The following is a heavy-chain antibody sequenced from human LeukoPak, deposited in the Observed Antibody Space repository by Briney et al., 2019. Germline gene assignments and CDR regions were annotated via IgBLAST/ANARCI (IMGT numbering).Heavy chain of an antibody. CDR3: ARASGQYFDY. CDR1: GYTFTTYY. J-gene: IGHJ4*02. Sequence: ASVKVSCKASGYTFTTYYMRWVRQAPGEGLEWMGIINPSGDTTNYAQRFQGRVTMTRDTSTSTVYMELSSLKSDDTAVYYCARASGQYFDYWGQGTPVTVSS. V-gene: IGHV1-46*01. CDR2: INPSGDTT.